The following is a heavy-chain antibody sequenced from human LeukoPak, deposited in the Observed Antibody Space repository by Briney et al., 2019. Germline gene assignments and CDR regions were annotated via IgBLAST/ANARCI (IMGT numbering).Heavy chain of an antibody. CDR3: ARGSNYGNYYYYMDV. CDR1: GGSISNYY. Sequence: SETLSLTCTVSGGSISNYYWNWIRQPAGKGLEWIGRIYPSGSTNYNPSLKSRVTMSVDTSKNQFSLRLSSVTAADTAVYYCARGSNYGNYYYYMDVWGKGTTVTVSS. J-gene: IGHJ6*03. V-gene: IGHV4-4*07. CDR2: IYPSGST. D-gene: IGHD4-11*01.